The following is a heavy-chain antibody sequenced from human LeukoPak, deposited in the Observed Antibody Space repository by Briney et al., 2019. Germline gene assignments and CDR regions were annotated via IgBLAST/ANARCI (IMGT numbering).Heavy chain of an antibody. Sequence: GGSLRLSCAASGFTFSGYSINWVRQAPGKGLEWVSSISSSSTYIYYADSVKGRFTISRDNAKKSLYLQMNSLRAEDTAVYYCARPHPRTVFGVFSYYYGMDVWGQGTTVTVSS. D-gene: IGHD3-3*01. V-gene: IGHV3-21*01. CDR1: GFTFSGYS. CDR2: ISSSSTYI. J-gene: IGHJ6*02. CDR3: ARPHPRTVFGVFSYYYGMDV.